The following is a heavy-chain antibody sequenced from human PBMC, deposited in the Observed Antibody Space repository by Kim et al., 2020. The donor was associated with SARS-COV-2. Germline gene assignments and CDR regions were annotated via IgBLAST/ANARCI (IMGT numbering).Heavy chain of an antibody. J-gene: IGHJ4*02. Sequence: GGSLRLSCAASGFTFSSYGMHWVRQAPGKGLEWVAVIWYDGSNKYYADSVKGRFTISRDNSKNTLYLQMNSLRAEDTAVYYCARDPILRPKGWGRQGYFDYWGQGTLVTVSS. V-gene: IGHV3-33*01. CDR1: GFTFSSYG. CDR3: ARDPILRPKGWGRQGYFDY. CDR2: IWYDGSNK. D-gene: IGHD2-8*02.